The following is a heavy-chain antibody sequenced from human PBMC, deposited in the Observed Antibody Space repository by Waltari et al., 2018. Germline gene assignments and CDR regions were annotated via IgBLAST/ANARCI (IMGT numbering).Heavy chain of an antibody. CDR2: IRYDGSNK. J-gene: IGHJ6*03. Sequence: QVQLVESGGGVVQPGGSLSLSCAASGFTFSSYGMHWVRTAPGKGLEWVAFIRYDGSNKYYADSVKGRFTISRDNSKNTLYLQMNSLRAEDTAVYYCAKEFGYYYYYMDVWGKGTTVTVSS. D-gene: IGHD3-16*01. V-gene: IGHV3-30*02. CDR1: GFTFSSYG. CDR3: AKEFGYYYYYMDV.